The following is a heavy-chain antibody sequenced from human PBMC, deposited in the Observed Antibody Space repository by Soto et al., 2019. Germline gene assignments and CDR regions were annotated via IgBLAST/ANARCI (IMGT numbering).Heavy chain of an antibody. CDR3: ARGFDSYFYGLDV. J-gene: IGHJ6*02. CDR1: GGSISSGGYS. D-gene: IGHD3-9*01. Sequence: PSETLSLTCAVSGGSISSGGYSWNWIRQPPGKGLEWIGYIYHSGRTYYNASLRSRLTFSVEMSKNQFSLNLISVTAADTAVYYCARGFDSYFYGLDVWGQGTTVTVSS. CDR2: IYHSGRT. V-gene: IGHV4-30-2*01.